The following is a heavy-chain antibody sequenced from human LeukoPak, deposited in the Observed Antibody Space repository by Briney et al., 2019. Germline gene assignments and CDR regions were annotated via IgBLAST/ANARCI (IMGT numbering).Heavy chain of an antibody. Sequence: GGSLRLSCAASGFTFSSYNMNWVRQAPGKGLEWVSFISTSGSYIYYADSVKGRFTISRDNARNSLYLQMDSLRAEDTAVYYCVRADLRYFDRAPFDYWGQGTLVSVSS. CDR2: ISTSGSYI. CDR1: GFTFSSYN. CDR3: VRADLRYFDRAPFDY. V-gene: IGHV3-21*01. J-gene: IGHJ4*02. D-gene: IGHD3-9*01.